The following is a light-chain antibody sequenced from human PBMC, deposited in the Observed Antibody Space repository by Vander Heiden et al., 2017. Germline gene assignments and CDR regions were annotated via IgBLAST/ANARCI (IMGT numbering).Light chain of an antibody. CDR3: QQSYSTPPWT. J-gene: IGKJ1*01. CDR2: AAS. CDR1: QSISSY. Sequence: DIQMTQSPSSLSASVGDRVTITCRASQSISSYLNWYQQKPGKAPKLLIYAASSLQSAVPSRFSGSGSGTDFTLTISSLLPEDFATYYCQQSYSTPPWTFGQGTKVEIK. V-gene: IGKV1-39*01.